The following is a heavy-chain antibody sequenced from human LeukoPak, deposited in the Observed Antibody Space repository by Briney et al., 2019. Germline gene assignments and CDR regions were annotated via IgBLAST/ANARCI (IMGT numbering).Heavy chain of an antibody. V-gene: IGHV4-59*01. CDR2: IHYSGST. CDR3: ARWGSYSSSSTFGY. J-gene: IGHJ4*02. CDR1: GDSISSYY. Sequence: NTSETLSLTCSVSGDSISSYYWSWIRQPPGKGLEWIGDIHYSGSTNYNPSLKSRVTISVDTSKNQFSLKLTSVTAADTAVYYCARWGSYSSSSTFGYWGQGTLVTVSS. D-gene: IGHD6-6*01.